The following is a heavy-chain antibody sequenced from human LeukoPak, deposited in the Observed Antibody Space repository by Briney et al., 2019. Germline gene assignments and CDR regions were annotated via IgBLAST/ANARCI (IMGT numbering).Heavy chain of an antibody. V-gene: IGHV3-74*03. Sequence: GGSLRLSCAASGFTFSSYWLHWVRQAPGEGLVWVSRINTDGSRTTYADSVKGRFTISRDNAKNTLYLQMNSLRAEDTAIYYCARVRSGSYDWFDPWGQGTLVTVSS. CDR1: GFTFSSYW. D-gene: IGHD1-26*01. CDR2: INTDGSRT. CDR3: ARVRSGSYDWFDP. J-gene: IGHJ5*02.